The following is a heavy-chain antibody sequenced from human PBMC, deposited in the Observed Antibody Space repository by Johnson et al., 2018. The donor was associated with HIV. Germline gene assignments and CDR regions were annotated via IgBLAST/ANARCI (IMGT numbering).Heavy chain of an antibody. CDR2: LFSGDTT. CDR3: ARGRWLHLGAFDI. CDR1: GFAVSGYY. D-gene: IGHD5-24*01. V-gene: IGHV3-66*01. J-gene: IGHJ3*02. Sequence: VQLVESGGGLVRPGGSLRLSCVASGFAVSGYYMSWVRQAPGKGLEWVSVLFSGDTTYYADSVNGRFTISRDNSKNTLYLQMNSLRAEDTAVYYCARGRWLHLGAFDIWGQGTMVTVSS.